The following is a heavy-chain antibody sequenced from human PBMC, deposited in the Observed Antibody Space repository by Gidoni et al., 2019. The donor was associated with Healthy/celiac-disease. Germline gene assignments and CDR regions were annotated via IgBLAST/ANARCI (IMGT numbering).Heavy chain of an antibody. CDR3: ALDYGDYFGGPNFGGIDY. D-gene: IGHD4-17*01. V-gene: IGHV2-5*02. CDR1: GFSLSTSAVG. J-gene: IGHJ4*02. CDR2: IYWDDDK. Sequence: QITLKESGPTLVKPTQTLTLTCTFSGFSLSTSAVGVGWIRQPPGKALEWLALIYWDDDKRYSPSLKSRLTITKDTSKNQVVLTMTNMDPVDTATYYCALDYGDYFGGPNFGGIDYWGQGTLVTVSS.